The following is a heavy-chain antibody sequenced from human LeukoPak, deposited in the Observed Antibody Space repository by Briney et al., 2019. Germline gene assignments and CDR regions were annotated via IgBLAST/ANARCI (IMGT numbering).Heavy chain of an antibody. CDR2: ISSSGSTI. D-gene: IGHD6-19*01. CDR3: ARVTIIKAVEAFDI. CDR1: GFTFSSYE. V-gene: IGHV3-48*03. Sequence: GGSLRLSCAASGFTFSSYEMNWVRQAPGKGLEWVSYISSSGSTIYYADSVKGRFTISRDNAKNSLYLQMNSLRAEDTAVYYCARVTIIKAVEAFDIWGQGTMVTVSS. J-gene: IGHJ3*02.